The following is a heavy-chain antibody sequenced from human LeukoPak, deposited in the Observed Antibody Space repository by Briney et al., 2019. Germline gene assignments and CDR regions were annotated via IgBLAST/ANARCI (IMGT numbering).Heavy chain of an antibody. D-gene: IGHD3-22*01. Sequence: SETLSLTCAVYGGSFSVYYWSWIRQPPGKGLEWIGEINHSGSTNYNPSLKSRVTISVDTSKNQFSLKLSSVTAADTAVYYCARALYYYDSSGYSFDYWGQGTLVTVSS. CDR3: ARALYYYDSSGYSFDY. CDR1: GGSFSVYY. V-gene: IGHV4-34*01. J-gene: IGHJ4*02. CDR2: INHSGST.